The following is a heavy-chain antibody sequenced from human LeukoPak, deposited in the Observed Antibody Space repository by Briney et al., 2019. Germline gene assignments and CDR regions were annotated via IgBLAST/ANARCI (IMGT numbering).Heavy chain of an antibody. CDR1: GYTFSDYY. CDR2: INPNSGDT. D-gene: IGHD6-13*01. Sequence: VASVKVSCKASGYTFSDYYMHWVRQAPGQGLQWVEWINPNSGDTHYAQMFQGRVTMTRDTSINTAYMELRRVRSDDTAVYYCAKSAQYSSAWFTGSFDYWGQGTLVTVSS. V-gene: IGHV1-2*02. CDR3: AKSAQYSSAWFTGSFDY. J-gene: IGHJ4*02.